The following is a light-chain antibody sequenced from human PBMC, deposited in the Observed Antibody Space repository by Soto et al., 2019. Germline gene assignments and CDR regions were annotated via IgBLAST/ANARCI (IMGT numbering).Light chain of an antibody. CDR3: CSYAGSSTLV. V-gene: IGLV2-23*01. Sequence: QSALTQPASVSGSPGQSITISCTGTSSDVGSYNLVSWYQQHPGKAPKLMIYEGNKRPSGVSNRFSGSESANTASLTISGLQAEDEADYYCCSYAGSSTLVFGGGTKLTVL. J-gene: IGLJ2*01. CDR1: SSDVGSYNL. CDR2: EGN.